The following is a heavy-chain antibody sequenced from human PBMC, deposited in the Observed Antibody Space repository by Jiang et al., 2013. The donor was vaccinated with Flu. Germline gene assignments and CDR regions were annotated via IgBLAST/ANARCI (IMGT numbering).Heavy chain of an antibody. V-gene: IGHV1-8*01. CDR2: MNPNSGNT. Sequence: KKPGASVKVSCKASGYTFTSYDINWVRQATGQGLEWMGWMNPNSGNTGYAQKFQGRVTMTRNTSISTAYMELSSLRSEDTAVYYCARVVVVVPAAIKNYYYYMDVWGKGTTVTVSS. J-gene: IGHJ6*03. CDR3: ARVVVVVPAAIKNYYYYMDV. CDR1: GYTFTSYD. D-gene: IGHD2-2*02.